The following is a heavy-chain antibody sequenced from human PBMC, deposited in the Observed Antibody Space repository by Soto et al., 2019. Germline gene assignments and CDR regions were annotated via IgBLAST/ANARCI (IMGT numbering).Heavy chain of an antibody. Sequence: EVQLVESGGGLIQPGGSLRLSCAASGFTVSSNYMSWVRQAPGKGLEWVSVIYSGGSTYYADSVKGRFSISRDNSKNTLYLQMNILRAEDTAVYYCARGGGLYSSAFIDYWGQGTLVTVSS. CDR2: IYSGGST. D-gene: IGHD6-19*01. CDR3: ARGGGLYSSAFIDY. J-gene: IGHJ4*02. CDR1: GFTVSSNY. V-gene: IGHV3-53*01.